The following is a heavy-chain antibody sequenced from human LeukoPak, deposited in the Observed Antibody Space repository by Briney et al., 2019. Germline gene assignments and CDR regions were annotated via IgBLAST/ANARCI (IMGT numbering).Heavy chain of an antibody. CDR1: GFTFSTYW. V-gene: IGHV3-7*01. Sequence: GGSLRLSCATSGFTFSTYWMSWVRQAPGKGLEWVANIKQDGSETYYADSVKGRFTIFRDNAKNSLYLQMDSLRVEDTAVYYCANGDGSDYWGQGTLVIVSS. J-gene: IGHJ4*02. CDR3: ANGDGSDY. D-gene: IGHD5-24*01. CDR2: IKQDGSET.